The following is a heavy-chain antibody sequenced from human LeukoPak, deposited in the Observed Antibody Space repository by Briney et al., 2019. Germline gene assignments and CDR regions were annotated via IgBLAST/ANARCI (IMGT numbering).Heavy chain of an antibody. V-gene: IGHV4-59*01. CDR3: ARIEDYGGNSVNY. D-gene: IGHD4-23*01. CDR2: IYYSGST. Sequence: PSETLSLTCTVSGGSISSYYWSWIRQPPGKGLEWIGYIYYSGSTHYDPSLKSRVPISVDTSKNQFSLKLSSVTAADTAVYYCARIEDYGGNSVNYWGQGTLVTVSS. CDR1: GGSISSYY. J-gene: IGHJ4*02.